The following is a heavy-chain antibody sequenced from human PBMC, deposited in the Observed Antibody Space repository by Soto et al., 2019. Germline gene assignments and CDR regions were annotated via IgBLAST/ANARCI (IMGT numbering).Heavy chain of an antibody. V-gene: IGHV4-30-4*08. Sequence: SETLSLTCTVSGGSISSSSYHWGWIRQPPGKGLEWIGYIYYSGSTYYNPSLKSRVTISVDTSKNQFSLKLSSVTAADTAVYYCARGSISAAGIDYWGQGILVT. CDR3: ARGSISAAGIDY. D-gene: IGHD6-13*01. CDR1: GGSISSSSYH. CDR2: IYYSGST. J-gene: IGHJ4*02.